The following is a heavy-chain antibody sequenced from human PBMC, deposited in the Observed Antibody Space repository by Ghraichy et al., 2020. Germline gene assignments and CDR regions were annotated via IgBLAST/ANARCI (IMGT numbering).Heavy chain of an antibody. D-gene: IGHD2-2*01. V-gene: IGHV4-59*01. CDR2: IYYSGST. J-gene: IGHJ6*03. CDR3: ARVLSGQLLDLYYYYYYMDV. CDR1: GGSISSYY. Sequence: SETLSLTCTVSGGSISSYYWSWIRQPPGKGLEWIGYIYYSGSTNYNPSLKSRVTISVDTSKNQFSLKLSSVTAADTAVYYCARVLSGQLLDLYYYYYYMDVWGKGTTVTVSS.